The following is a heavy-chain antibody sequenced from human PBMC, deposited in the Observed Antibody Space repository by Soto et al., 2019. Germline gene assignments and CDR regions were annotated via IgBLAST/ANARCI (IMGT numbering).Heavy chain of an antibody. J-gene: IGHJ6*02. V-gene: IGHV4-4*08. CDR3: ARLYGDYVGYYYGMDV. CDR1: GGSISSYY. CDR2: IYSSGST. Sequence: SETLSLTCTVSGGSISSYYWSWIRQPPGKGLEWIGYIYSSGSTNYNPSLKGRVTISVDTSKNQFSLKLSSVTAADTAVYYCARLYGDYVGYYYGMDVWGQGTTVTVSS. D-gene: IGHD4-17*01.